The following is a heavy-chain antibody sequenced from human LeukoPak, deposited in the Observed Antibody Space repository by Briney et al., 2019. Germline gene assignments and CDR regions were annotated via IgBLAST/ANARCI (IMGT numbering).Heavy chain of an antibody. Sequence: PGGSLRLSCAASGFTFSRYSMNWVRQAPGKGLEWVSSISSRSSYRYYVDSVKGRFTISRDNAKNSLDLQMNSLRAEDTAVYYCAGSDTTGYSPREWDYWYFDLWGRGTLVTVSS. CDR1: GFTFSRYS. CDR2: ISSRSSYR. J-gene: IGHJ2*01. V-gene: IGHV3-21*01. CDR3: AGSDTTGYSPREWDYWYFDL. D-gene: IGHD3-9*01.